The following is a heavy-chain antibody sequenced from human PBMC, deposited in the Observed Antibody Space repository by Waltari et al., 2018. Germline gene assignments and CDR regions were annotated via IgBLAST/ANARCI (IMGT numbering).Heavy chain of an antibody. D-gene: IGHD3-10*01. J-gene: IGHJ4*02. CDR2: IIPILGIA. Sequence: QVQLVQSGAEVKKPGSSVKVSCKASGGTFSSYAISWVRQAPGQGLEWMGGIIPILGIANYAQKCQGRVTITADESTSTAYMELSSLRSEDTAVYYCAGGGDHYYGSGSFKYYFDYWGQGTLVTVSS. CDR1: GGTFSSYA. CDR3: AGGGDHYYGSGSFKYYFDY. V-gene: IGHV1-69*04.